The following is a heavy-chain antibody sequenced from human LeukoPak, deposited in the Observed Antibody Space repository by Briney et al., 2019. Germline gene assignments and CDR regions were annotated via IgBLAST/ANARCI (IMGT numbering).Heavy chain of an antibody. D-gene: IGHD3-22*01. J-gene: IGHJ4*02. V-gene: IGHV4-59*12. CDR2: IYYSGST. CDR1: GGSISSYY. CDR3: ARDRYYYDSSGYCRFDY. Sequence: ASETLSLTCTVSGGSISSYYWSWIRQPPGKGLERIGDIYYSGSTNYNPSLKSRVTISVDTSKNQFSLKLSSVTAADTAVYYCARDRYYYDSSGYCRFDYWGQGPLVTVSS.